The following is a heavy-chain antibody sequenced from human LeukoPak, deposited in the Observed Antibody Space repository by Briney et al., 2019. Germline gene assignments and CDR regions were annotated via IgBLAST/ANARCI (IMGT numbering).Heavy chain of an antibody. J-gene: IGHJ4*02. Sequence: GTSLRLSCAASGFSFTTYGMHWVRRAPLKGLEWLAAISYDGRNQNYADSVKGRFTIFRDNSQNTLYLQMNSLRAEDTALYYCVKDRTINGRSSPFDSWGQGTLVTVSS. D-gene: IGHD1-26*01. V-gene: IGHV3-30*18. CDR3: VKDRTINGRSSPFDS. CDR1: GFSFTTYG. CDR2: ISYDGRNQ.